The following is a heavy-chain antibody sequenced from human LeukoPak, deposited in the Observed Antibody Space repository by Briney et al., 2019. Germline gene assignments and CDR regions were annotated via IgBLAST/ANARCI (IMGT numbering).Heavy chain of an antibody. D-gene: IGHD6-6*01. CDR2: INPNSGGT. Sequence: ASVKVSCKASGYTFTGYYMHWVRQAPGQGLEWMGWINPNSGGTNYAQKFQGRVTMTRDTSISTAYMELSRLRSDDTAVYYCARAKQLVPYYYMDVWGKGTTVTVSS. CDR1: GYTFTGYY. CDR3: ARAKQLVPYYYMDV. J-gene: IGHJ6*03. V-gene: IGHV1-2*02.